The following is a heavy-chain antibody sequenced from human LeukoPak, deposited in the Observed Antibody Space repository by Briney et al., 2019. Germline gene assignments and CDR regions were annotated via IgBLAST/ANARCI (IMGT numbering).Heavy chain of an antibody. CDR3: AMDGQRLVSCFDH. CDR1: GYSISSGSY. CDR2: IWHTGSF. J-gene: IGHJ5*02. D-gene: IGHD6-13*01. Sequence: SETLSLTCSVSGYSISSGSYWAWIRQPPGKGLEWVGTIWHTGSFYSNPSLKSRVTISVDTSRNQFSLRLSSVTAADTAVYYCAMDGQRLVSCFDHWGQGTLVTVSS. V-gene: IGHV4-38-2*02.